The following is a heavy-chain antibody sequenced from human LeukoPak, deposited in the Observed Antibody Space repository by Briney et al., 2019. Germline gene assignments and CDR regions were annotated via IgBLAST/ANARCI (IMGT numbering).Heavy chain of an antibody. CDR3: ARGYSSSWDLDY. V-gene: IGHV4-30-4*01. D-gene: IGHD6-13*01. J-gene: IGHJ4*02. CDR1: GGSISSGDYY. Sequence: PSQTLSLTCTVSGGSISSGDYYWSWIRLPPGKGLEWIGYIYYSGSTYYNPSLKSRVTISVDTSKNQFSLKLSSVTAADTAVYYCARGYSSSWDLDYWGQGTLVTVSS. CDR2: IYYSGST.